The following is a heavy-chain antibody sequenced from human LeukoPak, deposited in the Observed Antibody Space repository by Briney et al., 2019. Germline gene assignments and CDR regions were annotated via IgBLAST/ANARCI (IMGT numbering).Heavy chain of an antibody. CDR1: RFTFKTYA. D-gene: IGHD2-15*01. CDR3: ARVKRDCSGGTCYSYDY. V-gene: IGHV3-23*01. CDR2: ISGNGDIT. Sequence: GGSLRLSCAASRFTFKTYAVNWVRQAPGKGLESVSAISGNGDITYCADSLRGWFTISRDNSKNTLFMQMNSMRAEDTAVYYCARVKRDCSGGTCYSYDYWGQGTLVTVSS. J-gene: IGHJ4*02.